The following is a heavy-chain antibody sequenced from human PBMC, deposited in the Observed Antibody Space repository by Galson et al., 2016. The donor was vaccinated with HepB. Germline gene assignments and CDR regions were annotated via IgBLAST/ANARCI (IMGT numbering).Heavy chain of an antibody. CDR3: AKEWGTSGSSYQSYFDY. V-gene: IGHV3-30*18. CDR2: VSYDGGIK. CDR1: GFTFSSYG. Sequence: GFTFSSYGMHWVRQAPGKGLEWVAVVSYDGGIKYYADSVKGRFTISRDNSENTLSLQMNSLRPEDTAVYSCAKEWGTSGSSYQSYFDYWGQGTLVTVSS. D-gene: IGHD3-10*01. J-gene: IGHJ4*02.